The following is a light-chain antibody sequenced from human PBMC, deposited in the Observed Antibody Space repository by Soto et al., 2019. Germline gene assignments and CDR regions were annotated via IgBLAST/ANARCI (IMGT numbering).Light chain of an antibody. J-gene: IGKJ1*01. CDR2: YAS. Sequence: TQSPATLSLSPRDRATLSCRASRSISRSLALYQQKPAQAPPMLITYASTRATSSPARFSGSGSGTEFTPIISSRQSEDYSPYYCRQYNSDYSGTVGQGTKVDIK. CDR3: RQYNSDYSGT. V-gene: IGKV3-15*01. CDR1: RSISRS.